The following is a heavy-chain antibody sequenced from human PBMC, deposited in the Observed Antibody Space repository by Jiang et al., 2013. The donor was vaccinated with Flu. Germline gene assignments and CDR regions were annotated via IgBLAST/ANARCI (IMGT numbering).Heavy chain of an antibody. CDR3: ATSVQLEREGY. V-gene: IGHV4-4*02. D-gene: IGHD1-1*01. CDR2: IYHSGSSGAP. J-gene: IGHJ4*02. Sequence: GLEWIGEIYHSGSSGAPTTTRPSRVRVTISVDKSKNQFSLELSSVTAADTAVYYCATSVQLEREGYWGQGTLVTVSS.